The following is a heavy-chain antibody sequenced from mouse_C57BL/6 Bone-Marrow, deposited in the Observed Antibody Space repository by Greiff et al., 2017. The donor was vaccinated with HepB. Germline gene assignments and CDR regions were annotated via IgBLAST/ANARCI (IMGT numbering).Heavy chain of an antibody. Sequence: EVKLMESGEGLVKPGGSLKLSCAASGFTFSSYAMSWVRQTPEKRLEWVAYISSGGDYIYYADTVKGRFTISRDNARNTLYLQMSSLKSEDTAMYYCTRAGYYGSSFVWYFDVGGTGTTVTVSS. J-gene: IGHJ1*03. CDR1: GFTFSSYA. D-gene: IGHD1-1*01. CDR2: ISSGGDYI. CDR3: TRAGYYGSSFVWYFDV. V-gene: IGHV5-9-1*02.